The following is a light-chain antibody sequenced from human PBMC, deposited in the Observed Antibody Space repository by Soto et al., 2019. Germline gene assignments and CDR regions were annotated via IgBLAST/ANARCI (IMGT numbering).Light chain of an antibody. J-gene: IGLJ1*01. V-gene: IGLV2-14*01. Sequence: QSALTQPASVSGSPGQSITISCTGTNSDVGGYNYVSWYQQHPGKAPKLVIYEVSNRPSGVSNRFSASKSGNTASLTISGLQDEEEADYYCNSYKSRSTLVFGSGTKVTV. CDR3: NSYKSRSTLV. CDR1: NSDVGGYNY. CDR2: EVS.